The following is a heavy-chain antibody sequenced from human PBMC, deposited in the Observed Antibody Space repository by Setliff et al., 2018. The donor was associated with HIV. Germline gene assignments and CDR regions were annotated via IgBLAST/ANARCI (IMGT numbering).Heavy chain of an antibody. Sequence: ESGPTLVNPTQTLTLTCAFSGFSLSTSGVGVGWIRQPPGKALEWLAILLWDGDNYYSPSLQSRLTVTKGTSRNQVVLTMTNMDPVDTATYYCAHTDYDYVWGSYRFDYWGQGTLVTVSS. CDR1: GFSLSTSGVG. CDR3: AHTDYDYVWGSYRFDY. D-gene: IGHD3-16*02. J-gene: IGHJ4*02. CDR2: LLWDGDN. V-gene: IGHV2-5*02.